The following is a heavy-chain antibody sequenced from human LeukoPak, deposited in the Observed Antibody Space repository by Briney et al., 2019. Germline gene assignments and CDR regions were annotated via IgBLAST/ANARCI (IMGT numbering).Heavy chain of an antibody. J-gene: IGHJ4*02. V-gene: IGHV3-9*01. Sequence: PGRSLRLSCAASGFTFDDYAMHWVRQAPGKGLEWVSGISWNSGSIGYADSVKGRFTISRDNAKNSLYLQMNSLRAEDTALYYCAKDKGGYYGSGSYFDYWGQGTLVTVSS. CDR1: GFTFDDYA. CDR2: ISWNSGSI. CDR3: AKDKGGYYGSGSYFDY. D-gene: IGHD3-10*01.